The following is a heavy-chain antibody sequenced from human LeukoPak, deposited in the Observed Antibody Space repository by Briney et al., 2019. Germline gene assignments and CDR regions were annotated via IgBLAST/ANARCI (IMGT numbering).Heavy chain of an antibody. V-gene: IGHV1-46*01. D-gene: IGHD2-15*01. CDR3: ARGGDFYYYYMDV. CDR1: GYTFTTYY. J-gene: IGHJ6*03. CDR2: INPSGGST. Sequence: ASVKVSCKASGYTFTTYYIHWVRQAPGQGLEWMGIINPSGGSTSFAQKFQGRLTMTRDTSTSTVYMELSSLSSEDTAVYCCARGGDFYYYYMDVWGKGTTVTVSS.